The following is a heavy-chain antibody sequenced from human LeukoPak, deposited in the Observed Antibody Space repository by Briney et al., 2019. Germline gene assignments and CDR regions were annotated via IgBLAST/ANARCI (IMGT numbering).Heavy chain of an antibody. J-gene: IGHJ5*01. CDR3: ARDSSGWFDY. D-gene: IGHD6-19*01. CDR1: GFTFSSYG. CDR2: IWYDGSNK. Sequence: GGSLRLSCAASGFTFSSYGMHWVRQAPGEGQEWVAVIWYDGSNKYYADSVKGRFTISRDNSKNTLYLQMNSLRAEDTAVYYCARDSSGWFDYWGQGTLVTVSS. V-gene: IGHV3-33*01.